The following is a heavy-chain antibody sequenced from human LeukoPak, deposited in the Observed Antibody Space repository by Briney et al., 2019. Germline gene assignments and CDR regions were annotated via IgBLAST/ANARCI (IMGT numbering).Heavy chain of an antibody. CDR3: AKSRFLITFGGVTTLNYFDC. J-gene: IGHJ4*02. CDR2: ISGSGGST. Sequence: GGSLRLSCAASGFTFSTNAMSWVRQAPGKGLEWVSTISGSGGSTHYADSVKGRFTISRDNSKNTPYLQMNSLRAEDTAVYYCAKSRFLITFGGVTTLNYFDCWGQGTLVTVSS. D-gene: IGHD3-16*01. CDR1: GFTFSTNA. V-gene: IGHV3-23*01.